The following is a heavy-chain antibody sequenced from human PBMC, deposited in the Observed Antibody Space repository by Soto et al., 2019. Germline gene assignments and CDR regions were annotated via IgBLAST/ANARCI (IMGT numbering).Heavy chain of an antibody. Sequence: SETLSLTCTVSGGSISSGGYYWSWIRQHPGKGLEWIGYIYYSGSTYYNPSLKSRVTISVDTSKNQFSLKLSSVTAADTAVYYCARVSGEWFGAAQGAFDICGQGTMVTVSS. CDR3: ARVSGEWFGAAQGAFDI. V-gene: IGHV4-31*03. CDR2: IYYSGST. CDR1: GGSISSGGYY. J-gene: IGHJ3*02. D-gene: IGHD3-10*01.